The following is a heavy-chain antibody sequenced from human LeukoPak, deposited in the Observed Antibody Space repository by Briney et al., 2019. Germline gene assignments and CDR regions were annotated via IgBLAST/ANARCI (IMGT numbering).Heavy chain of an antibody. Sequence: SETLSLTCTVSGGSISGGGYYRSWIRQHPGKGLEWIGYIYYSGSTYYNPSLKSRVTISVDTSKNQFSLKLSSVTAADTAVYYCARVGGSTMAPYWFDPWGQGTLVTVSS. V-gene: IGHV4-31*03. J-gene: IGHJ5*02. CDR3: ARVGGSTMAPYWFDP. D-gene: IGHD3-16*01. CDR2: IYYSGST. CDR1: GGSISGGGYY.